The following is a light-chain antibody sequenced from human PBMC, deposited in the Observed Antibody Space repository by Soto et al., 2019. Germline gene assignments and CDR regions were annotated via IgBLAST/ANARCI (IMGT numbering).Light chain of an antibody. CDR1: QSVGSY. V-gene: IGKV3-11*01. Sequence: EIVLTQSPATRSLSPGERATLSCRASQSVGSYLAWYQQKPGQAPRLLIYDASNRATGIPARFSGSGSGTDFTLTISSLEPEDFAVYYCQQRSNWPPVTFGGGTKVEIK. CDR3: QQRSNWPPVT. CDR2: DAS. J-gene: IGKJ4*01.